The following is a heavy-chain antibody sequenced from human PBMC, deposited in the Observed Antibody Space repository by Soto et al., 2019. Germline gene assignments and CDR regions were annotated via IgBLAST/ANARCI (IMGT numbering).Heavy chain of an antibody. D-gene: IGHD2-8*02. Sequence: EVQLWESGGGLVQPGGSLRLSCAASGFTFSNYALTWVRQSPGKGLEWVSTSGGGGGTTYYADSVKGRFTISRDNSKKPLSLQMSSLRVDDRAIYYCARYWTGKTCPCLDVWGEGTTVSVSS. J-gene: IGHJ6*04. CDR1: GFTFSNYA. CDR3: ARYWTGKTCPCLDV. CDR2: SGGGGGTT. V-gene: IGHV3-23*01.